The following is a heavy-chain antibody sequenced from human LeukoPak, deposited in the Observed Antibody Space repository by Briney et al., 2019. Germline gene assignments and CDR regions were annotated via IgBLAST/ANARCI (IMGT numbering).Heavy chain of an antibody. CDR2: ITGGHYAT. V-gene: IGHV3-23*01. CDR1: GFSFSSFA. D-gene: IGHD4-17*01. J-gene: IGHJ5*02. Sequence: GGSLRLSCAASGFSFSSFAMTWDRQAPGKGLEWVSSITGGHYATYNTDSVKGRFTISRDNAKNTLYLQMNSLRADDTAIYYCTKDPNGDYIGAFDPWGQGTLVTVSS. CDR3: TKDPNGDYIGAFDP.